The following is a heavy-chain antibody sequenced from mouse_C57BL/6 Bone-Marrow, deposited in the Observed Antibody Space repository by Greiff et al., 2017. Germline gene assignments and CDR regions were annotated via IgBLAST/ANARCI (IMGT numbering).Heavy chain of an antibody. CDR3: GRIYYGNQAWFAY. CDR1: GFTFSDYG. J-gene: IGHJ3*01. Sequence: EVQLVEPGGGLVQPGGSLKLSCAASGFTFSDYGMAWVRQAPRKGPEWVAFISNLAYSNYYADTVTGRFTISRENAKNTLYLEMSSLRSEDAAMYYCGRIYYGNQAWFAYWGQGTLVTVSA. V-gene: IGHV5-15*01. D-gene: IGHD2-1*01. CDR2: ISNLAYSN.